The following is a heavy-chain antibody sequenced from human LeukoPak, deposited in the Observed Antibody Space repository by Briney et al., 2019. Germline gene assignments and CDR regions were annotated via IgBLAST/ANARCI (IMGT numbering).Heavy chain of an antibody. J-gene: IGHJ4*02. CDR3: ARLAVIAGLDY. D-gene: IGHD6-13*01. CDR2: IGSSDRPI. Sequence: GGSLTLSCAASGFTFSSYEMNWVRHAPGKGLEWVSYIGSSDRPIYYAHPVKSRFTISRDNDKKSLYLQMSNLRAEARAVYYCARLAVIAGLDYLGEGTLLTVCS. CDR1: GFTFSSYE. V-gene: IGHV3-48*03.